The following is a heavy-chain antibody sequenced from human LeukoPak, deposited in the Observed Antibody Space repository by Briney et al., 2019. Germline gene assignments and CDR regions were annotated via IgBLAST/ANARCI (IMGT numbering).Heavy chain of an antibody. CDR2: ISYDGSNK. D-gene: IGHD2-2*01. V-gene: IGHV3-30*18. Sequence: GRSLRLSCAASGFTFSSYGIHWVRQAPGKGLEWVAVISYDGSNKYYADSVKGRFTISRDNFKNTLYLQMNSLRAEDTAVYYCAKVSCSSTSCYALTDSWFDPWGQGTLVTVSS. CDR1: GFTFSSYG. J-gene: IGHJ5*02. CDR3: AKVSCSSTSCYALTDSWFDP.